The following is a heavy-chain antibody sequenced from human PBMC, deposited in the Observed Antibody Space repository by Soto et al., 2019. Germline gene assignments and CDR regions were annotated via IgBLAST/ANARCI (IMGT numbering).Heavy chain of an antibody. CDR2: IYYSGSA. CDR1: GGSISSYY. CDR3: ARMGVPGIAAAGTDY. V-gene: IGHV4-59*01. J-gene: IGHJ4*02. Sequence: PSETLSLTCTVSGGSISSYYWSWIRQPPGKGLEWIGYIYYSGSANYNPSLKSRVTISVDTSKNQFSLKLSSVTAADTAVYYCARMGVPGIAAAGTDYWGQGTLVTVSS. D-gene: IGHD6-13*01.